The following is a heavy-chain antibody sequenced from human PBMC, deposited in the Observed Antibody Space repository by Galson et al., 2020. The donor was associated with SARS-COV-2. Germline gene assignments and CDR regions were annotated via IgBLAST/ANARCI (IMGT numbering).Heavy chain of an antibody. Sequence: GESLKISCAASGFTFSRFAMHWVRQAPGKGLEYVSGTSNDGDSAYYAESVKGRFTISRDNSKNTLYLQMGSLRGDDMAFYYCARDARDSGYDGIRWSLYWYFDLWGRGTLVTVSS. CDR1: GFTFSRFA. D-gene: IGHD6-25*01. CDR3: ARDARDSGYDGIRWSLYWYFDL. J-gene: IGHJ2*01. V-gene: IGHV3-64*02. CDR2: TSNDGDSA.